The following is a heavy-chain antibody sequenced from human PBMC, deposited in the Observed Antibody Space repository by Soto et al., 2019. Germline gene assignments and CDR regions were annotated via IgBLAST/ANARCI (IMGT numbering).Heavy chain of an antibody. D-gene: IGHD4-17*01. CDR2: ISSSGKTI. Sequence: GGSLRLSCAASGFTFSNYEMNWVRQAPGKGLEWVSYISSSGKTIYYADSVKGRFTISRDNAKNSLYLQMSSLRAEDTAVYYCARGGYGDPYYYYAMDVWGQGTTVTVSS. CDR1: GFTFSNYE. V-gene: IGHV3-48*03. J-gene: IGHJ6*02. CDR3: ARGGYGDPYYYYAMDV.